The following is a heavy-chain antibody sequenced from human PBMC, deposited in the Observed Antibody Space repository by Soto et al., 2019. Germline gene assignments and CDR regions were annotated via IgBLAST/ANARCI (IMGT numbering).Heavy chain of an antibody. CDR1: GFTFSISN. CDR2: ISGSSSYI. J-gene: IGHJ4*02. CDR3: AREGDSTGYYSGIYFEY. V-gene: IGHV3-21*01. D-gene: IGHD6-19*01. Sequence: EVQLVESGGGLVKPGESLRLSCAASGFTFSISNMAWVRQAPGKGLEWVSAISGSSSYIYYVDSAKGRFTISRDNAKNSLFLQMNSLRAEDTAVYYCAREGDSTGYYSGIYFEYWGQGNLVTVSS.